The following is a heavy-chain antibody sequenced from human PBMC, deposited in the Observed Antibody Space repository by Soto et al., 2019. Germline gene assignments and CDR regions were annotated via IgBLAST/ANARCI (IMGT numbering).Heavy chain of an antibody. CDR1: GFTFSSYA. Sequence: GGSLRLSCAASGFTSSGFTFSSYAMSWVRQAPGKGLEWVSSISGSGDNTYYADSVKGRFTISRDNSKNTLFLQMNSLRAEDTAVYYCAKDRAAVAPRVRFDPWGQGTLVTVSS. V-gene: IGHV3-23*01. CDR3: AKDRAAVAPRVRFDP. CDR2: ISGSGDNT. D-gene: IGHD6-19*01. J-gene: IGHJ5*02.